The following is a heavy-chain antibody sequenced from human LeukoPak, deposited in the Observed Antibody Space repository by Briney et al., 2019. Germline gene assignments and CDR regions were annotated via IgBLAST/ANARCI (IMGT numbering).Heavy chain of an antibody. CDR2: INQSGST. CDR3: ARDSDYGDYVVAFDP. D-gene: IGHD4-17*01. CDR1: DGSFSGYY. J-gene: IGHJ5*02. Sequence: SETLSLTCAVYDGSFSGYYWSWIRQPPGKGLEWIGEINQSGSTNYNPSLKSRVTISVDTSKNQFSLKLSSVTAADTAVYYCARDSDYGDYVVAFDPWGQGTLVTVSS. V-gene: IGHV4-34*01.